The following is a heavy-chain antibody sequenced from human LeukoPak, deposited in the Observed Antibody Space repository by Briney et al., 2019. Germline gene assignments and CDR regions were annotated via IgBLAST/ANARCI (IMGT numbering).Heavy chain of an antibody. Sequence: SETLSLTCTVSGGSISSYYWSGIRQPPGKGLEWIGYIYYSGSTNYNPSLKSRVTISVDTSKNQFSLKLSSVTAADTAVYYCARDVYDSSGYYYVDYWGQGTLVTVSS. CDR1: GGSISSYY. CDR3: ARDVYDSSGYYYVDY. D-gene: IGHD3-22*01. CDR2: IYYSGST. V-gene: IGHV4-59*01. J-gene: IGHJ4*02.